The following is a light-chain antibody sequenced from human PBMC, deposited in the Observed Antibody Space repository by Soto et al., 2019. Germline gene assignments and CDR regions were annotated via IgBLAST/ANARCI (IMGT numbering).Light chain of an antibody. CDR2: ANS. CDR1: SSNIGAGYE. J-gene: IGLJ2*01. CDR3: QSYDSSLSGVV. Sequence: QSVLTQTPSVSGAPGQRVTISCTGSSSNIGAGYEVHWYQQLPGTAPKLLIYANSNRPSGVPDRFSGSKSGTSASLAITGLEAEDEADYYCQSYDSSLSGVVFGGGTKLTVL. V-gene: IGLV1-40*01.